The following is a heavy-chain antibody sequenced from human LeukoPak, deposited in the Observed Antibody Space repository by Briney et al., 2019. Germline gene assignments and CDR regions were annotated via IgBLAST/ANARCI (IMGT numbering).Heavy chain of an antibody. CDR2: INSDGSST. D-gene: IGHD6-19*01. J-gene: IGHJ3*02. CDR1: GYTFSRYW. CDR3: ARGGSGWYGSDAFDI. Sequence: GGSLRLSCAVSGYTFSRYWMHCVRHAPGKGLGWVSRINSDGSSTSYADSVKGRFTISRDNAKNTLYLQMNSLRAEDTAVYYCARGGSGWYGSDAFDIWGQGTMVTVSS. V-gene: IGHV3-74*01.